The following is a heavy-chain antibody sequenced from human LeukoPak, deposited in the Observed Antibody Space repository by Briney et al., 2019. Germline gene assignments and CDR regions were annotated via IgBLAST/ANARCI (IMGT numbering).Heavy chain of an antibody. V-gene: IGHV3-48*03. J-gene: IGHJ4*02. Sequence: GGSLRLSCAASGFTLSDYEMNWIRQAPGKGLEWVAYISSSGRSTYYADSVKGRFTISRDNTKNSLYLQMDSLRAEDTAVYYCARDPDSSGGRCSERGLDYWGQGTLVTVSS. D-gene: IGHD2-15*01. CDR3: ARDPDSSGGRCSERGLDY. CDR2: ISSSGRST. CDR1: GFTLSDYE.